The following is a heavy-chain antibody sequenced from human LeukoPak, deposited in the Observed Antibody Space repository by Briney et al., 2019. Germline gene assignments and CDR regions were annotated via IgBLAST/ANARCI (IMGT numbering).Heavy chain of an antibody. D-gene: IGHD2-15*01. J-gene: IGHJ6*03. Sequence: NPSETLSLTCAVYGGSFSGYFWNWIRQPPGKGLEWIGEINHSGSTNYNPSLKSRVTISVDTSKNQFSLKLSSVTAADTAVYYCALLGGWSYYYMDVWGKGTTVTISS. CDR3: ALLGGWSYYYMDV. CDR2: INHSGST. V-gene: IGHV4-34*01. CDR1: GGSFSGYF.